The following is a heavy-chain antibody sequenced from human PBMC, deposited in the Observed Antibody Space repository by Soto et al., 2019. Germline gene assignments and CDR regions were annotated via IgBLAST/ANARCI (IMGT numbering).Heavy chain of an antibody. D-gene: IGHD3-10*01. V-gene: IGHV1-8*01. J-gene: IGHJ6*02. Sequence: ASVKVSCKASGYTFTSYDINWVRQATGQGLEWMGWMNPNSGNTGYAQKFQGRVTMTRNTSISTAYMELSSLRSEDTAVYYCARGSIPYYYGSGSSQHYYYYGMDVWGQGTMDTVSS. CDR3: ARGSIPYYYGSGSSQHYYYYGMDV. CDR1: GYTFTSYD. CDR2: MNPNSGNT.